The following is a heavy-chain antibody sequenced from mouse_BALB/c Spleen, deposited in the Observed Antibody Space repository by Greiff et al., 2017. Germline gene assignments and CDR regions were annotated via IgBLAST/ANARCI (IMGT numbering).Heavy chain of an antibody. CDR3: ARRGDRAMDY. V-gene: IGHV5-9-3*01. Sequence: EVKLMESGGGLVKPGGSLKLSCAASGFTFSSYAMSWVRQTPEKRLEWVATISSGGSYTYYPDSVKGRFTISRDNAKNTLYLQMSSLRSEDTAMYYCARRGDRAMDYWGQGTSVTVSS. J-gene: IGHJ4*01. CDR2: ISSGGSYT. CDR1: GFTFSSYA. D-gene: IGHD3-2*01.